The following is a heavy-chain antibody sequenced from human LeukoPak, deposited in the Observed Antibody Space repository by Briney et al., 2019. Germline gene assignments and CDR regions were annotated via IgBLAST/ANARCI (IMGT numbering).Heavy chain of an antibody. CDR1: GFSFTAYS. CDR3: ARRFDS. V-gene: IGHV3-48*01. Sequence: GGSLRPSCAASGFSFTAYSMNWVRQAPGRGLEWISYIGPGGDIYYADSVTGRFTVSRDTAKNSLYLQMNGLRVEDTAVYYCARRFDSWGQGTLVTVSS. CDR2: IGPGGDI. J-gene: IGHJ4*02.